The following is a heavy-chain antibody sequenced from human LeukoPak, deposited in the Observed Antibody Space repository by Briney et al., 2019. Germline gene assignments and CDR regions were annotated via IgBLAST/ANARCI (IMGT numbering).Heavy chain of an antibody. Sequence: GGSLRLSCAASGFTFSSYEMNWVRQAPGKGLEWVSAISGSGGSTYYADSVKGRFTISRDNSKNTLYLQMNSLRAEDTAVYYCAREGYCSSTSCPFDYWGQGTLVTVSS. D-gene: IGHD2-2*01. CDR1: GFTFSSYE. CDR2: ISGSGGST. CDR3: AREGYCSSTSCPFDY. V-gene: IGHV3-23*01. J-gene: IGHJ4*02.